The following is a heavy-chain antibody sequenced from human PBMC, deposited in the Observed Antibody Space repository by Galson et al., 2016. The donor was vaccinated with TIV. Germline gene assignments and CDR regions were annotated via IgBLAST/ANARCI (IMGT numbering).Heavy chain of an antibody. V-gene: IGHV2-70*11. D-gene: IGHD4-17*01. CDR1: GFSLTSDGMC. CDR2: IGWDGDK. J-gene: IGHJ2*01. CDR3: VRTPYGDSFGWYFDL. Sequence: PALVKPTQTLTLTCTFSGFSLTSDGMCVSWIRQPPGKALEWLARIGWDGDKYYSTFLQTRLTISKDTSKNQVVLTMTNMDPVDTATYYCVRTPYGDSFGWYFDLWGRGTLVTVSS.